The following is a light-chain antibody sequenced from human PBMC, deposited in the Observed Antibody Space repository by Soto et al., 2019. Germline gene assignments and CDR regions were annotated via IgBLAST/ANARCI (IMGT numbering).Light chain of an antibody. CDR1: SSDVGSYNY. Sequence: QSALTQPRSVSGSPGQSVTISCTGTSSDVGSYNYVSWYQQHPGKAPKLMIYDVSKRPSGVPDRFSGSKSGNTASLTISGLQAVDVADYFCCSYAGSYTYVFGTGTKLTVL. J-gene: IGLJ1*01. CDR3: CSYAGSYTYV. CDR2: DVS. V-gene: IGLV2-11*01.